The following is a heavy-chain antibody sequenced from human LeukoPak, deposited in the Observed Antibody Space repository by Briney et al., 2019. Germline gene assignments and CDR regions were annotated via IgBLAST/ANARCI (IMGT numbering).Heavy chain of an antibody. J-gene: IGHJ5*02. Sequence: ASVKVSCKVSGYTLTELSMHWVRQAPGKGLEWMGGFDPEDGETIYAQKFQGRVTMTEDTSTDTAYMELSRLRSDDTAVYYCARYPFSSWYLWFDPWGQGTLVTVSS. CDR3: ARYPFSSWYLWFDP. D-gene: IGHD6-13*01. V-gene: IGHV1-24*01. CDR1: GYTLTELS. CDR2: FDPEDGET.